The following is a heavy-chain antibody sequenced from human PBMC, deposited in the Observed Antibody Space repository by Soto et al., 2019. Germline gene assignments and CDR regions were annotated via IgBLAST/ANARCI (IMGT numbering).Heavy chain of an antibody. V-gene: IGHV3-48*03. CDR2: ISSSGSTI. D-gene: IGHD4-17*01. CDR1: GFTFSSYE. J-gene: IGHJ4*02. Sequence: PGGSLRLSCAASGFTFSSYEMNWVRQAPGTGLEWVSDISSSGSTIYYADSVKGRCTISRDNAKNSLYLQVNSLRAEDTAVYYCARDDYGCNSAFDYWGQGTLVTVSS. CDR3: ARDDYGCNSAFDY.